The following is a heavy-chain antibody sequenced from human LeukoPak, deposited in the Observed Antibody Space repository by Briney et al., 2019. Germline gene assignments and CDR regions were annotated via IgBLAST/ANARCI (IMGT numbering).Heavy chain of an antibody. D-gene: IGHD1-26*01. CDR3: ARGSGSYLFY. CDR1: GGSISSSSYY. V-gene: IGHV4-39*07. J-gene: IGHJ4*02. CDR2: IYYSGST. Sequence: SETLSLTCTVSGGSISSSSYYWGWIRQPPGKGLEWIGSIYYSGSTYYNPSLKSRVTISVDTSKNQFSLKLSSVTAADTAVYYCARGSGSYLFYWGQGTLVTVSS.